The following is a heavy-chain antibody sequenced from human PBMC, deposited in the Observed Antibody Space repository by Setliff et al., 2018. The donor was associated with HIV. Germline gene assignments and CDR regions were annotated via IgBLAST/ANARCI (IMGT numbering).Heavy chain of an antibody. CDR3: ARDSPNYYDSSGS. Sequence: SVKVSCKASGGTFSSYTISWVRQAPGQGLEWMGRIIPILGIANYAQKFQGRVTITADKSTSTAYMELSSLRSEDTAVYYCARDSPNYYDSSGSWGQGTLVTRLL. CDR1: GGTFSSYT. V-gene: IGHV1-69*04. J-gene: IGHJ5*02. CDR2: IIPILGIA. D-gene: IGHD3-22*01.